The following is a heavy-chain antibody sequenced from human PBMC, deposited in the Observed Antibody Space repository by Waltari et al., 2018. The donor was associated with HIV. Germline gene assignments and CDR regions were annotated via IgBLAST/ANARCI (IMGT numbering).Heavy chain of an antibody. CDR1: GVSVSDHY. D-gene: IGHD3-10*01. Sequence: VESGGGLVQPGGHLILPCAASGVSVSDHYMSWVRVGPGTGLQWGSVLYNEGRTQYIDAVKGRLTIFRDNSKNALYLQMNSLRVDDTAVYYCARMKRSYGSGQARYFYFGMDVWGQGTTVIVSS. V-gene: IGHV3-53*01. CDR3: ARMKRSYGSGQARYFYFGMDV. J-gene: IGHJ6*02. CDR2: LYNEGRT.